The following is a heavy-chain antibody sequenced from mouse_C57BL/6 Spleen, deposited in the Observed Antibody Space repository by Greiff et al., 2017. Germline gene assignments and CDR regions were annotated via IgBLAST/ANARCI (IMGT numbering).Heavy chain of an antibody. CDR1: GFSLSTSGMG. V-gene: IGHV8-12*01. J-gene: IGHJ3*01. CDR3: AGDYQGGFAY. Sequence: QVTLKASGPGILQSSQTLSLTCSFSGFSLSTSGMGVSWIRQPSGKGLEWLAHIYWDDDKRYNPSLKSRLTISKDTSRNQVFLKITSVDTADTATYYCAGDYQGGFAYWGQGTLVTVSA. CDR2: IYWDDDK. D-gene: IGHD2-4*01.